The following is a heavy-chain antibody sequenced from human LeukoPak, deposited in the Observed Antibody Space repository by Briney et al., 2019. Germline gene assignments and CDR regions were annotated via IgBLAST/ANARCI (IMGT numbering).Heavy chain of an antibody. CDR3: ARDRPGSSIAVALNGFLEYFQY. D-gene: IGHD6-19*01. Sequence: PGRSLRLSCAASGFTFDDYAMHWVRQAPGKGLEWVSGISWNSGSICYADSVKGRFTISRDNAKKTLDLQMNSLRAEDTAVYYCARDRPGSSIAVALNGFLEYFQYWGQGTLVTVSS. J-gene: IGHJ1*01. V-gene: IGHV3-9*01. CDR1: GFTFDDYA. CDR2: ISWNSGSI.